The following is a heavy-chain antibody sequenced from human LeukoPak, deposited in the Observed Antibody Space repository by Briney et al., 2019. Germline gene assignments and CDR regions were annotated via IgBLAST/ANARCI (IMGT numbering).Heavy chain of an antibody. CDR1: GGTFSSYA. CDR3: ARDQETIGGDGYNY. CDR2: IIPIFGTA. D-gene: IGHD5-24*01. Sequence: SVTVSCTASGGTFSSYAISWVRQAPGQGLEWMGGIIPIFGTANYAQKFQGRVTITADESTSTAYMELSSLRSEDTAVYYCARDQETIGGDGYNYWGQGTLVTVSS. V-gene: IGHV1-69*13. J-gene: IGHJ4*02.